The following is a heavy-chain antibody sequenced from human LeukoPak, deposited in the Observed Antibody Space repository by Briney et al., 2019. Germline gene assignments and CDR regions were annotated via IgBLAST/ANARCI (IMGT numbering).Heavy chain of an antibody. CDR2: INNGGTT. CDR3: ARRRTTRAFDI. Sequence: SETLSLTCAVYGGSFSGYYWTYIRQPPGKGLEWIGEINNGGTTNYNPSLKSRVTISVDASKNQFSLKLGSVTAADTALYYCARRRTTRAFDIWGQGTMVTVSS. V-gene: IGHV4-34*01. D-gene: IGHD4-11*01. J-gene: IGHJ3*02. CDR1: GGSFSGYY.